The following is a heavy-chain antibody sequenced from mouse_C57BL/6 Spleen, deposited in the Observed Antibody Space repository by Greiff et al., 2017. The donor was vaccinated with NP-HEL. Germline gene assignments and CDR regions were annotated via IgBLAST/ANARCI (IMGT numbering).Heavy chain of an antibody. CDR3: ARRMGISPHYFDY. CDR1: GYTFTSYW. V-gene: IGHV1-55*01. Sequence: QVQLKQSGAELVKPGASVKMSCKASGYTFTSYWITWVKQRPGQGLEWIGDIYPGSGSTNYNEKFKSKATLTVDTSSSTAYMQLSSLTSEDSAVYYCARRMGISPHYFDYWGQGTTLTVSS. D-gene: IGHD4-1*01. CDR2: IYPGSGST. J-gene: IGHJ2*01.